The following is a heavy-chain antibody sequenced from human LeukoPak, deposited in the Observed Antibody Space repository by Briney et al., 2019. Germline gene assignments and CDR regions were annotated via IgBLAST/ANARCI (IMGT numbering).Heavy chain of an antibody. J-gene: IGHJ1*01. V-gene: IGHV3-21*04. Sequence: GGSLRLSCAASGFTFSSYSMNWVRQAPGKGLEWVSSISSSSSYIYYADSVKGRFTISRDNAKNSLYLQMNSLRAEDTALYYCAKDLNTAMVIEPQYFQHWGQGTLVTVSS. CDR3: AKDLNTAMVIEPQYFQH. CDR1: GFTFSSYS. CDR2: ISSSSSYI. D-gene: IGHD5-18*01.